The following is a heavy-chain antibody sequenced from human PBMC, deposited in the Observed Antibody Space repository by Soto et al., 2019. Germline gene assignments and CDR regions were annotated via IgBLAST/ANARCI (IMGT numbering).Heavy chain of an antibody. CDR2: INYSGTT. J-gene: IGHJ5*02. D-gene: IGHD6-19*01. Sequence: SETLSLTCSVSGGSMNSGNSLWTWIRRRPEEGLEWIGYINYSGTTYYNPSLQSRGTISIDRSKNQFFLKLSSVTAADTAVYFCARERIAVAPGRWFDPWGQGTLVTVSS. CDR1: GGSMNSGNSL. CDR3: ARERIAVAPGRWFDP. V-gene: IGHV4-31*03.